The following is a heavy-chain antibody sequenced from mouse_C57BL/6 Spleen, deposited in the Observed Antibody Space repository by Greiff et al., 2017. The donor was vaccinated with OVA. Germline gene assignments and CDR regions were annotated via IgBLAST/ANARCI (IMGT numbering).Heavy chain of an antibody. CDR3: ARRNCGSSRYFDV. CDR2: IYPGDGDT. CDR1: GYAFSSSW. D-gene: IGHD1-1*01. J-gene: IGHJ1*03. Sequence: VQLQESGPELVKPGASVKISCKASGYAFSSSWMNWVKQRPGKGLEWIGRIYPGDGDTNYNGKFKGKATLTADTSSSTAYMQLSNLTSEDSAVYVCARRNCGSSRYFDVWGTGTTVTVSS. V-gene: IGHV1-82*01.